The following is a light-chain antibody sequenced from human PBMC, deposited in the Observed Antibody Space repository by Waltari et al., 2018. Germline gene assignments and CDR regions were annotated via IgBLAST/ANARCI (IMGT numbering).Light chain of an antibody. CDR2: EIF. CDR1: LSLVSGDVHPY. V-gene: IGKV2-30*01. J-gene: IGKJ2*01. Sequence: DVVMTQSPLSLPVTLGPSASISCRYSLSLVSGDVHPYLHWFHQRPGQSPRRLIYEIFVRDVGVPDRFSASGSGTEFTLKISRVEAEDVGVYYCMQGTHEPTFGQGTKLEIK. CDR3: MQGTHEPT.